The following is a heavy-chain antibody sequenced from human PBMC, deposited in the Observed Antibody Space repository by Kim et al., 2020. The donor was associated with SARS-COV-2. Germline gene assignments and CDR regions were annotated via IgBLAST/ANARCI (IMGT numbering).Heavy chain of an antibody. CDR2: INQDGSQK. CDR3: ARCRGVDY. CDR1: GFTFGGNW. J-gene: IGHJ4*02. V-gene: IGHV3-7*01. Sequence: GGSLRLSCAASGFTFGGNWMTWVRQAAGKGLEWVACINQDGSQKYYVDSAKGRFTISRDNAKNSVYLQMNSLRGEDTAVYYCARCRGVDYWGQGTLVTVS. D-gene: IGHD2-15*01.